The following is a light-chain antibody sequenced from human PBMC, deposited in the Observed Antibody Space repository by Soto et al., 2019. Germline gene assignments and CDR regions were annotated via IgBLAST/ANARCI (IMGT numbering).Light chain of an antibody. Sequence: AIRMTQSPSSFSASTGDRVTITCRASQGISSYLAWYQQKPGKAPKLLIYAASTLQSGVPSMFSGSGSGTDFTLTISCLQSEDFATYYCQHYYSYPQTFGQGTKVEIK. CDR2: AAS. V-gene: IGKV1-8*01. CDR1: QGISSY. J-gene: IGKJ1*01. CDR3: QHYYSYPQT.